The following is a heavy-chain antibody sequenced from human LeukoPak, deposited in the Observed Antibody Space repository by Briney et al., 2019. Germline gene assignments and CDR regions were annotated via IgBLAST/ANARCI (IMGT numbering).Heavy chain of an antibody. CDR2: ISSSSSYI. CDR3: ASSHIYCSSTSCPFDY. J-gene: IGHJ4*02. CDR1: GFTFSSYS. Sequence: GGSLRLSCAASGFTFSSYSMNWVRQAPGKGLEWVSSISSSSSYIYYADSVKGRFTISRDNAKNSLYLQMNSLRAEDTAVYYCASSHIYCSSTSCPFDYWGQGTLVTVSS. D-gene: IGHD2-2*01. V-gene: IGHV3-21*01.